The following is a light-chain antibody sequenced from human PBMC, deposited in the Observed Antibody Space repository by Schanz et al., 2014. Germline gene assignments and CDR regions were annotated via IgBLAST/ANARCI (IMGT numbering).Light chain of an antibody. V-gene: IGKV3-15*01. CDR1: QSVSSSY. CDR2: GAS. CDR3: QRYNNWPYT. J-gene: IGKJ2*01. Sequence: EIVLTQSPGTLSLSPGERATLSCRASQSVSSSYLAWYQQKPGQAPRLLIYGASTRATGIPARFSGSGSGTEFTLTISSLQSEDFAVYYCQRYNNWPYTFGQGTKLEIK.